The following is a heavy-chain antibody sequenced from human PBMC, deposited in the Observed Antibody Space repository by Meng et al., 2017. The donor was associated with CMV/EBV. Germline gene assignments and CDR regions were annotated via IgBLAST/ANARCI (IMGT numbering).Heavy chain of an antibody. CDR2: IYYSGST. V-gene: IGHV4-30-4*08. CDR1: GGSISSGDYY. J-gene: IGHJ6*02. CDR3: ARGVYYDFWSGYYYYGMDV. D-gene: IGHD3-3*01. Sequence: LRLSCTVSGGSISSGDYYWSWIRQPPGKGLEWIGYIYYSGSTYYNPSLKSRVTISVDTSKNQFSLKLSSVTAADTAVYYCARGVYYDFWSGYYYYGMDVWGQGTTVTVSS.